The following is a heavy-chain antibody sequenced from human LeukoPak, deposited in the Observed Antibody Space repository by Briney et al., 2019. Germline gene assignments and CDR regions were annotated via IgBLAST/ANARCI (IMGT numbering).Heavy chain of an antibody. CDR3: ATLGSKRSPETSVDY. J-gene: IGHJ4*02. CDR2: IIPIFGTA. D-gene: IGHD2-2*01. V-gene: IGHV1-69*13. CDR1: GGTFSSYA. Sequence: GASVKVSCKASGGTFSSYAISWVRQAPGQGLEWMGGIIPIFGTANYAQKFQGRVTITADESTSTAYMELSSLRSEDTAVYYCATLGSKRSPETSVDYWGQGTLVTVSS.